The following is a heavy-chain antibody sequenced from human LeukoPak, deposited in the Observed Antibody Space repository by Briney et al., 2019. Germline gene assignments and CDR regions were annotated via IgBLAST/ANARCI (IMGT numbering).Heavy chain of an antibody. CDR2: ISSSSSYI. Sequence: GGSLRLSCAASGFTFSSYSMNWVRQAPGKGLEWVSSISSSSSYIYYADSVKGRFTISRDNAKNSLYLQMNSLRAEDTAVYYCARDMTGYSSGGLGYWGQGTLVTVSS. CDR1: GFTFSSYS. V-gene: IGHV3-21*01. D-gene: IGHD6-19*01. J-gene: IGHJ4*02. CDR3: ARDMTGYSSGGLGY.